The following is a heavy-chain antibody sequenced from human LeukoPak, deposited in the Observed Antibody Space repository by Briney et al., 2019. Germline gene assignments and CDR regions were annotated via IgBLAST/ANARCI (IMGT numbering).Heavy chain of an antibody. CDR3: ARDPAYFDRSGYNLNYFDY. Sequence: GASVKVSCKASGYTFTSYYMHWVRQAPGQGLEWMGIINPSGGNTNYAQKFQGRVTTTRDTSTSTVYMELSSLRSEDTAVYYCARDPAYFDRSGYNLNYFDYWGQGTLVTVSS. CDR1: GYTFTSYY. J-gene: IGHJ4*02. V-gene: IGHV1-46*01. CDR2: INPSGGNT. D-gene: IGHD3-22*01.